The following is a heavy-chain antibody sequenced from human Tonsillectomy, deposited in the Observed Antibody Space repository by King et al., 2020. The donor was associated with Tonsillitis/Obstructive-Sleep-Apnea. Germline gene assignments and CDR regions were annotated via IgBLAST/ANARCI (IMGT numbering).Heavy chain of an antibody. CDR1: GDSVSTNSAA. CDR3: AREKEVGVVRNWFDP. CDR2: TYYRSKWYY. D-gene: IGHD3-3*01. V-gene: IGHV6-1*01. Sequence: VQLQQSGPGLEKPSQTLSLSCAISGDSVSTNSAAWNWIRQSPSRGLEWLGRTYYRSKWYYDYAVSVKSRITINPDTSKNQFSLHLNSVTPEDTAVYYCAREKEVGVVRNWFDPWGQGAQVTVSS. J-gene: IGHJ5*02.